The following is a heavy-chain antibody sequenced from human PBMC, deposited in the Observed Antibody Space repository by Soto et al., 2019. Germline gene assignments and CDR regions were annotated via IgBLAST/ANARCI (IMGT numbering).Heavy chain of an antibody. CDR2: ISGSGGST. CDR3: AKGSYGGNPKGYYFDY. J-gene: IGHJ4*02. V-gene: IGHV3-23*01. CDR1: GFTFSSYA. D-gene: IGHD4-17*01. Sequence: PGGSLRLSCAASGFTFSSYAMSWVRQAPGKGLEWVSAISGSGGSTYYADSVKGRFTISRDNSKNTLYLQMNSLRAEDTAVYYCAKGSYGGNPKGYYFDYWGQGTLVTVS.